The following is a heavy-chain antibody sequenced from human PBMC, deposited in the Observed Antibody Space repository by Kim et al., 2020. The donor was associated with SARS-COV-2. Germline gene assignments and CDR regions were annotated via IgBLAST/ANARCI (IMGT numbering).Heavy chain of an antibody. CDR1: GGSISSGDSY. CDR2: THHSGST. Sequence: SETLSLTCTVSGGSISSGDSYWSWIRQPPGKGLEWIGYTHHSGSTYYSPSLKSRVTISIDTSKSQFSLKLSSVTAADTAVYYCARGYCSATSCFTWGNWFDPWGEVTLVTVSS. J-gene: IGHJ5*02. CDR3: ARGYCSATSCFTWGNWFDP. V-gene: IGHV4-30-4*01. D-gene: IGHD2-2*02.